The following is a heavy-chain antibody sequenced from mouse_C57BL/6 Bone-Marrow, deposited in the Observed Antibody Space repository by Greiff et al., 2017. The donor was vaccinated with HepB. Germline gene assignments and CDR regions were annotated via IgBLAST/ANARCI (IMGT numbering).Heavy chain of an antibody. J-gene: IGHJ2*01. CDR1: GYTFTSYW. V-gene: IGHV1-53*01. CDR2: INPSNGGT. CDR3: ASHPFFGYCGSTHFDY. Sequence: QVQLQQPGTELVKPGASVKLSCKASGYTFTSYWMHWVKQRPGQGLEWIGNINPSNGGTNYNEKFKSKATLTVDKSSSTAYMQLSSLTSEDSAVYYCASHPFFGYCGSTHFDYWGQGTTLTVSS. D-gene: IGHD1-1*01.